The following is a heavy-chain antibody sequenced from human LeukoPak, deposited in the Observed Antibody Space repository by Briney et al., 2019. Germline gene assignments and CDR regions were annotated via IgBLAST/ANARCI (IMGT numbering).Heavy chain of an antibody. CDR1: GGSISSSSYY. CDR3: ARQPLESPYYDFWSGYYIGDY. Sequence: SETLSLTCTVSGGSISSSSYYWGWIRQPPGTGLEWIGSIYYSGSTYYNPSLKSRVTISVDTSKNQFSLKLSSVTAADTAVYYCARQPLESPYYDFWSGYYIGDYWGQGTLVTVSS. D-gene: IGHD3-3*01. CDR2: IYYSGST. J-gene: IGHJ4*02. V-gene: IGHV4-39*01.